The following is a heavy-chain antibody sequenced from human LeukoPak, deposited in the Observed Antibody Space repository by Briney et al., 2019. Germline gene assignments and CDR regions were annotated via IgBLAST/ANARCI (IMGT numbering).Heavy chain of an antibody. CDR1: GFTFSSYS. Sequence: PGGSLRLSCAASGFTFSSYSMNWVRQAPGKGLEWVSLISGSGGSTYYADSVKGRFTISRDNSKNTLYLQMNSLRADDTAVYYCAKGIYFDSGAYGYWGQGTLVTVSS. CDR2: ISGSGGST. CDR3: AKGIYFDSGAYGY. V-gene: IGHV3-23*01. J-gene: IGHJ4*02. D-gene: IGHD3-22*01.